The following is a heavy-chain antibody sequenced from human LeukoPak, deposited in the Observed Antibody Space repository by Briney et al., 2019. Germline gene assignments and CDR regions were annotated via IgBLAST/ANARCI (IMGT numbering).Heavy chain of an antibody. CDR2: IYTSGST. CDR1: GGXISSYY. Sequence: SETLSLTCTVSGGXISSYYWSWIRQPAGKGLEWIGRIYTSGSTNYNPSLKSRVTMSVDTSRNQFSLKLSSVTAADTAVYYCARGGQYGSGSYYTYYYYGMDVWGQGATVTVSS. J-gene: IGHJ6*02. D-gene: IGHD3-10*01. V-gene: IGHV4-4*07. CDR3: ARGGQYGSGSYYTYYYYGMDV.